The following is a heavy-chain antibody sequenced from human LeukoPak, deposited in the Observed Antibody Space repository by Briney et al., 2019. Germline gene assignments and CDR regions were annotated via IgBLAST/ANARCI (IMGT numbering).Heavy chain of an antibody. CDR3: SRGGAGPFDY. CDR2: MYQSGST. Sequence: SETLSLTCAVSGGSISSGGYSWSWIRQPPGKGLEWIGYMYQSGSTYFNPSLESRVTILVDRSKNQFSLRLASVTAADTAVYYCSRGGAGPFDYWGQGILVTVSS. CDR1: GGSISSGGYS. J-gene: IGHJ4*02. V-gene: IGHV4-30-2*01. D-gene: IGHD1-26*01.